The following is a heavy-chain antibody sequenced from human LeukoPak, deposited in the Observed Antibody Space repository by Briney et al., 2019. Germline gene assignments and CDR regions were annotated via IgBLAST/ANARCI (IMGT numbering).Heavy chain of an antibody. V-gene: IGHV4-4*07. CDR3: GRQGYTASYYFVDY. J-gene: IGHJ4*02. D-gene: IGHD3-10*01. Sequence: PSQTLSLTCSVSGASINSYYWGSVRQPAGKGLEWIGRIYTTGTTNYSPSLKSRLSLSLDTSKNQYSLTLTSVTAADTAVYYCGRQGYTASYYFVDYWSPGTLVTVSS. CDR2: IYTTGTT. CDR1: GASINSYY.